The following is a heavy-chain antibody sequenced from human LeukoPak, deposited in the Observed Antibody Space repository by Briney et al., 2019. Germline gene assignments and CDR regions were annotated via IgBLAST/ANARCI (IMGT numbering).Heavy chain of an antibody. Sequence: SETLSLTCTVSGGSISSYYWSWIRQPPGKGLKWIGYIYYSGSTNYNPSLKSRVTISVDTSKNQFSLKLSSVTAADTAVYYCARAAIFSDFDYWGQGTLVTVSS. CDR3: ARAAIFSDFDY. J-gene: IGHJ4*02. CDR1: GGSISSYY. D-gene: IGHD3-10*01. CDR2: IYYSGST. V-gene: IGHV4-59*08.